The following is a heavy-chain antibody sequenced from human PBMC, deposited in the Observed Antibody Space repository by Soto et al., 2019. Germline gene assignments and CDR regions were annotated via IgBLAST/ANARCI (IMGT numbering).Heavy chain of an antibody. CDR2: IYYSGST. J-gene: IGHJ4*02. CDR3: ARGASVNQYGDYYFDY. Sequence: SETLSLTCSVSGGSISSGYYYWSWIRQPPGKGLEWIGYIYYSGSTYYNPSLKSRVTISVDTSKNQFSLKLSSVTAADTAVYYCARGASVNQYGDYYFDYWGQGTLVTVSS. D-gene: IGHD4-17*01. CDR1: GGSISSGYYY. V-gene: IGHV4-30-4*01.